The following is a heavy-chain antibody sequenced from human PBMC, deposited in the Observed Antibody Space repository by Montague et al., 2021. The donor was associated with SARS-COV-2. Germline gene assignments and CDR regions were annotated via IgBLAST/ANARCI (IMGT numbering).Heavy chain of an antibody. CDR1: GAPVTSES. J-gene: IGHJ3*01. D-gene: IGHD2-21*01. CDR2: IYDTGII. V-gene: IGHV4-59*02. CDR3: AREREGSDIFDP. Sequence: SETLSLTCSVSGAPVTSESWGWIRQTPGKGLEWIAYIYDTGIIDYHPSLRSRTTIAVDTSKNQLSLKLTSVSAADTAVYFCAREREGSDIFDPWDQGTMVTVSS.